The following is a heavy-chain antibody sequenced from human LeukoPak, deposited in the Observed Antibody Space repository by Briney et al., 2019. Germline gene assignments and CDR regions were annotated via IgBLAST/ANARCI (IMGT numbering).Heavy chain of an antibody. Sequence: PGGSLRLSCAASGFTFSSYGMHWVRQAPGKGLEWVAFIRYDGSNKYYADSVKGRFTISRDNSKNTLYLQMNSLRAEDTAVYYCAKDRIGGYSYGTALGYWGQGTLVTVSS. CDR1: GFTFSSYG. J-gene: IGHJ4*02. CDR2: IRYDGSNK. CDR3: AKDRIGGYSYGTALGY. D-gene: IGHD5-18*01. V-gene: IGHV3-30*02.